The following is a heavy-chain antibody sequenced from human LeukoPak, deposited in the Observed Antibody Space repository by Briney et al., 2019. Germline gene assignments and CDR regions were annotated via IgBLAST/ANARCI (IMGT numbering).Heavy chain of an antibody. J-gene: IGHJ4*02. V-gene: IGHV3-11*01. CDR2: IGTGGTPI. D-gene: IGHD3-16*01. Sequence: GGSLRLSCAASGFTFRDYYMSWIRQAPGKGLEWVSYIGTGGTPIDYADSVKGRFTISRDDAKSSLYLQMNNVRAKDTAFYYCARIYGGYWGQGVLVSVSS. CDR3: ARIYGGY. CDR1: GFTFRDYY.